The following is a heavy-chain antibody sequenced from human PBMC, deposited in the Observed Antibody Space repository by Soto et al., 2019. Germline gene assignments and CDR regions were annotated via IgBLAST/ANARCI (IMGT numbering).Heavy chain of an antibody. J-gene: IGHJ6*02. CDR3: ARAVIAVASLDV. Sequence: PVGSLRLSCAASGFTFSDYYMSWIRQAPGKGLEWVSYISSSSSYTNYADSVKGRFTISRDNAKNSLYLQMNSLRAEDTAVYYCARAVIAVASLDVWGQGTTVTVSS. D-gene: IGHD6-19*01. CDR1: GFTFSDYY. CDR2: ISSSSSYT. V-gene: IGHV3-11*06.